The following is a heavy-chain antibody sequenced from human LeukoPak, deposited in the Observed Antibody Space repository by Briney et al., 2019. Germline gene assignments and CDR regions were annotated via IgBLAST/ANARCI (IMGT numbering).Heavy chain of an antibody. CDR3: ATATNSGSSILDAFDI. J-gene: IGHJ3*02. Sequence: ASVKVSCKVSGYTLTELSMHWVRQPPGKGLEWMGGFDPEDGETIYAQKFQGRVTMTEDTSTDTAYMELSSLRSEDTAVYYCATATNSGSSILDAFDIWGQGTMVTVSS. CDR1: GYTLTELS. CDR2: FDPEDGET. V-gene: IGHV1-24*01. D-gene: IGHD1-26*01.